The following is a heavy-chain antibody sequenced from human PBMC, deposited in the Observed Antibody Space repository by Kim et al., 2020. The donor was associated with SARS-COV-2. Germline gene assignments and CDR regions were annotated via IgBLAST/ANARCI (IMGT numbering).Heavy chain of an antibody. J-gene: IGHJ4*02. CDR3: ARRKFIVGGTTGFDR. CDR2: IFNSEST. CDR1: GGSISSSTDF. Sequence: SETLSLTCSVSGGSISSSTDFWAWIRQPPGKGLEWIGSIFNSESTYYNPSLKSRVAIFVDTSKNQFSLKLRSVTAADTAVYYCARRKFIVGGTTGFDRWGQGTLVTVSS. V-gene: IGHV4-39*01. D-gene: IGHD1-26*01.